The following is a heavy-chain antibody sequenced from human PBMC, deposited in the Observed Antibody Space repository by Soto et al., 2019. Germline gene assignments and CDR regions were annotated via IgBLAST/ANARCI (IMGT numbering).Heavy chain of an antibody. V-gene: IGHV3-48*02. CDR3: ARESQRYYDSSGNFDY. D-gene: IGHD3-22*01. CDR2: ISSSRSTI. Sequence: PGGSLILSCAASGFTFSSYSMNWVRQAPGKGLEWVSYISSSRSTIYYADSVKGRFTISRDNANNSLYLQMNSLRDEDTAVYYCARESQRYYDSSGNFDYWGQGTLVTVSS. J-gene: IGHJ4*02. CDR1: GFTFSSYS.